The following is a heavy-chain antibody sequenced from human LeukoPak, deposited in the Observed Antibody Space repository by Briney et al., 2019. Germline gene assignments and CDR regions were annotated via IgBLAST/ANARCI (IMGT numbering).Heavy chain of an antibody. CDR1: GFTFSSYA. Sequence: GGSLGLSCAASGFTFSSYAMSWVRQAPGKGLEWVSAISGSGGSTYYADSVKGRFTISRDKSKNTLYLQMNSLRAEDTAVYYCAKDRGDRGSYRAFDIWGQGTMVTVSS. CDR3: AKDRGDRGSYRAFDI. CDR2: ISGSGGST. D-gene: IGHD1-26*01. J-gene: IGHJ3*02. V-gene: IGHV3-23*01.